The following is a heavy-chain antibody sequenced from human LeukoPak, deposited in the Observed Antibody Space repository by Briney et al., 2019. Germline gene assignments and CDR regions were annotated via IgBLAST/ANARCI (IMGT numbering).Heavy chain of an antibody. J-gene: IGHJ3*02. V-gene: IGHV4-59*01. CDR2: IYYSGST. CDR3: ARCGGDCYYSPAFDI. CDR1: GGSISSYY. Sequence: TETLSLTCTVSGGSISSYYWSWIRQPPGKGLEWIGYIYYSGSTNYNPSLKSRVTISVDTSKNQFSLKLSSVTAADTAVYYCARCGGDCYYSPAFDIWGQGTMVTVSS. D-gene: IGHD2-21*02.